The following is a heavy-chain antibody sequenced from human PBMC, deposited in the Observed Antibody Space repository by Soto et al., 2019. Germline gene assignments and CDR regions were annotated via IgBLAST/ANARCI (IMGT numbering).Heavy chain of an antibody. CDR3: ANPYYDFWSGYSNNWFDP. J-gene: IGHJ5*02. CDR1: GDIFSGYS. Sequence: SVKVSCKTSGDIFSGYSISWVRQAPGQGLEWMGGIIPIFGTTNYAQRFHGRVTITADESTSTAYMELSSLRSEDTAVYYCANPYYDFWSGYSNNWFDPWGQGTLVTVS. CDR2: IIPIFGTT. D-gene: IGHD3-3*01. V-gene: IGHV1-69*13.